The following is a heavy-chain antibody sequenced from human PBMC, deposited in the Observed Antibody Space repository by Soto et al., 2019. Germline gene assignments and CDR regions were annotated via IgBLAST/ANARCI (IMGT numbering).Heavy chain of an antibody. CDR1: GFTFSNYA. Sequence: QVQLVESGGGVVQPGRSLRLSCAASGFTFSNYAMHWVRQAPGKGLEWVTVISHDGSNKYYADSVKGRFTLSRDNSKNTLSLQMNRLRPEDTAVYYWAGLNTVLTGHDPFDIWGQGTMVTVSS. V-gene: IGHV3-30-3*01. D-gene: IGHD4-17*01. CDR3: AGLNTVLTGHDPFDI. J-gene: IGHJ3*02. CDR2: ISHDGSNK.